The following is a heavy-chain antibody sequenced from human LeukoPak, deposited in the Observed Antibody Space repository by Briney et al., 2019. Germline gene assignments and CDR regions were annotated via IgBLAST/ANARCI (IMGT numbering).Heavy chain of an antibody. V-gene: IGHV3-48*04. Sequence: GGSLRLSCTASGFTFSGYWMHWVRQAPGKGLEWVSYISSSGTTVFYADSVKGRFTISRDSAKSALYLQMNSLRAEDTAVYYCAGGFGSYSPDYWGQGTLVTVSS. CDR1: GFTFSGYW. CDR2: ISSSGTTV. J-gene: IGHJ4*02. D-gene: IGHD3-10*01. CDR3: AGGFGSYSPDY.